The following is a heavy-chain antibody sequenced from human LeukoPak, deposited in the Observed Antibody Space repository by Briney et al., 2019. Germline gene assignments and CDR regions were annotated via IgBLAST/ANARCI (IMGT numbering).Heavy chain of an antibody. Sequence: SETLSLTCTVSGGPISSYYWSWIRQPPGKGLEWMGYIYYSGSTNYNPSLQSRVTISVDTSNNQFSLKLSSVTAADTAVYYCARDGVRYCSSTSCYGLGWFDPWGQGTLVTVSS. V-gene: IGHV4-59*01. D-gene: IGHD2-2*01. J-gene: IGHJ5*02. CDR2: IYYSGST. CDR3: ARDGVRYCSSTSCYGLGWFDP. CDR1: GGPISSYY.